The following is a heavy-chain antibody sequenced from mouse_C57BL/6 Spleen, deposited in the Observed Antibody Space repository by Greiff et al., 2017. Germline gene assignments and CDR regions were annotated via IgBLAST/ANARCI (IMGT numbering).Heavy chain of an antibody. V-gene: IGHV14-4*01. D-gene: IGHD2-12*01. J-gene: IGHJ3*01. Sequence: EVMLVESGAELVRPGASVKLSCTASGFNIKDDYMHWVKQRPEQGLEWIGWIDPENGDTEYASKFQGKATITADTSSNTAYLQLSILTCEDTAVYYCTTDSSWFAYGGKGTLVTVPA. CDR3: TTDSSWFAY. CDR1: GFNIKDDY. CDR2: IDPENGDT.